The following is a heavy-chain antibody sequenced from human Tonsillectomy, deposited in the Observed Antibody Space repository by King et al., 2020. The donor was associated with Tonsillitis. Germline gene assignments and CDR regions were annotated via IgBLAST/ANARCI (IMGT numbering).Heavy chain of an antibody. Sequence: VQLVESGGALVQPGGSLRLSCAASGFTFSTYAMSWVRQAPGKGLEGVSSISDSGGSTFYADSVKGRFTISRDNSKNTLYLQMNSLRAEDTAVYYCVKNRGRHSGGEGGQGTLVTVSS. CDR2: ISDSGGST. CDR3: VKNRGRHSGGE. CDR1: GFTFSTYA. D-gene: IGHD1-26*01. V-gene: IGHV3-23*04. J-gene: IGHJ4*02.